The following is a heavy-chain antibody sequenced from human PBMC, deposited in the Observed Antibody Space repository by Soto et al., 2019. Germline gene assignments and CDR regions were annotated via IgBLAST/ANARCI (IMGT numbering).Heavy chain of an antibody. CDR1: GGSISSYY. D-gene: IGHD1-1*01. J-gene: IGHJ3*02. CDR2: IYYSGST. Sequence: PSETLSLTCTVSGGSISSYYWSWIRQPPGKGLEWIGYIYYSGSTNYNPSLKSRVTISVDTSKNQFSLKLSSVTAADTAVYYCARSLPDQVREGTFDIWGQGTMVTVSS. V-gene: IGHV4-59*01. CDR3: ARSLPDQVREGTFDI.